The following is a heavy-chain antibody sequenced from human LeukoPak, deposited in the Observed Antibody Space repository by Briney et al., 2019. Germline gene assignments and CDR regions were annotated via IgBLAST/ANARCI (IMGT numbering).Heavy chain of an antibody. Sequence: GGSLRLSCAASGFTFSSYWMSWVRQAPGKGLEWVANIKQDGSEKYYVDSVKGRFTISRDNAKNSLYLQMNSLRAEDTAVYYCARDRDLPVFYYYYMDVWGKGTTVTVSS. D-gene: IGHD3-10*01. CDR1: GFTFSSYW. V-gene: IGHV3-7*01. CDR2: IKQDGSEK. J-gene: IGHJ6*03. CDR3: ARDRDLPVFYYYYMDV.